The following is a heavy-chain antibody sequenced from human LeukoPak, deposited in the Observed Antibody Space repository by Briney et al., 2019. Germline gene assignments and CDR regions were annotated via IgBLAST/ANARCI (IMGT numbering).Heavy chain of an antibody. CDR1: GYTFTGYY. J-gene: IGHJ4*02. CDR3: ATDEHGVLDY. V-gene: IGHV1-24*01. D-gene: IGHD4-17*01. Sequence: ASVKVSCKASGYTFTGYYMHWVRQAPGKGLEWMGGFDPEDGETIYAQKFQGRVTMTEDTSTDTAYMELSSLRSEDTAVYYCATDEHGVLDYWGQGTLVTVSS. CDR2: FDPEDGET.